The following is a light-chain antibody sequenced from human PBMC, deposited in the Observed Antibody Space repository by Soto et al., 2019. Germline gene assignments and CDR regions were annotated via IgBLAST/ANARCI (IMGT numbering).Light chain of an antibody. Sequence: QSALTQPASVYGSPGQSITISCTGTSGDVGGYNYVSWYQQHPGKAPKLMIYDVSNRPSGVSSRFSGSKSGNTASLTISGLQAEDEADYYCSSFSSSSTLFGGGTKVTVL. V-gene: IGLV2-14*03. J-gene: IGLJ2*01. CDR2: DVS. CDR1: SGDVGGYNY. CDR3: SSFSSSSTL.